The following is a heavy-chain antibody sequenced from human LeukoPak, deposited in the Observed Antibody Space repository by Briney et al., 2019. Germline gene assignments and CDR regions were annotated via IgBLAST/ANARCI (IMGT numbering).Heavy chain of an antibody. J-gene: IGHJ3*02. Sequence: SETLSLTCAVYGGSFSGYYWSWIRQPPGKGPEWIGEINHSGSTNYNPSLKSRVTISVDTSKNQFSLKLSSVTAADTAVYYCARQALDSSGYYSCAFDIWGQGTMVTVSS. CDR3: ARQALDSSGYYSCAFDI. CDR1: GGSFSGYY. D-gene: IGHD3-22*01. CDR2: INHSGST. V-gene: IGHV4-34*01.